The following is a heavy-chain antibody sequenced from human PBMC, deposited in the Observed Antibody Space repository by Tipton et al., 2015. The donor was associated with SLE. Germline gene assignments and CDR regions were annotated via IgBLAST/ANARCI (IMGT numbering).Heavy chain of an antibody. D-gene: IGHD2-15*01. Sequence: LRLSCTVSGGSMSNYYWNWIRQAPGKGLEWIGYVSYIETTNYNPSFKSRLTISIDTSKNQFFLKLSSVTTADTALYYCARSSGGLVVVGDSWGQGTLVTVPS. CDR1: GGSMSNYY. CDR3: ARSSGGLVVVGDS. V-gene: IGHV4-59*01. J-gene: IGHJ4*02. CDR2: VSYIETT.